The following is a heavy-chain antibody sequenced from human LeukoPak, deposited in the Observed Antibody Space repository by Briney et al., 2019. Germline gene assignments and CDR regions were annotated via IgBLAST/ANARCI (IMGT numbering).Heavy chain of an antibody. V-gene: IGHV4-39*01. Sequence: SETLSLTCTVSGGSISSSSYYWGWIRQPPGKGLEWIGSIYYSGSTYYNPSLKSRVTISVDTSKNQFSLKLSSVTAADTAVYCCARQFSSSWYNLYYYYYMDVWGKGTTVTVSS. CDR2: IYYSGST. CDR1: GGSISSSSYY. J-gene: IGHJ6*03. CDR3: ARQFSSSWYNLYYYYYMDV. D-gene: IGHD6-13*01.